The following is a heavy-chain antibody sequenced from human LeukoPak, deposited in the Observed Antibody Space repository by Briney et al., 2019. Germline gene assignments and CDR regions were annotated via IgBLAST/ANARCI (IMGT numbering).Heavy chain of an antibody. J-gene: IGHJ4*02. CDR2: IYSGGST. V-gene: IGHV3-53*01. Sequence: PGGSLRLSCAASGFTVSSNYMSWVRQAPGKGLEWVSVIYSGGSTYYADSVKGRFTISRDNSKNTLYLQMNSLRAEDTAVYYCATTTLKCSSTGCYFGAFDYWGQGTLVTVSS. D-gene: IGHD2-2*01. CDR1: GFTVSSNY. CDR3: ATTTLKCSSTGCYFGAFDY.